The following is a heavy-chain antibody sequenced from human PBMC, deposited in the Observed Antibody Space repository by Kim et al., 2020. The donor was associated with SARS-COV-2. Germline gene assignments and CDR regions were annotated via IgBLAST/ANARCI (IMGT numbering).Heavy chain of an antibody. CDR3: ARDKASAFDI. Sequence: GGSLRLSCGASGFTFSSFSFNWIRQAPGKGLEWISYITIGGDGTQYADSVRGRFTISRDNVHNLIYLQMNSLRHEDTAIYYCARDKASAFDIWGHGTLVTVSS. V-gene: IGHV3-48*02. CDR2: ITIGGDGT. J-gene: IGHJ3*02. CDR1: GFTFSSFS.